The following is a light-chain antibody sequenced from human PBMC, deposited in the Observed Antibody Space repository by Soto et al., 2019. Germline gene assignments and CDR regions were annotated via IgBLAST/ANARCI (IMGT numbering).Light chain of an antibody. CDR3: QQSVSTPYT. CDR1: QTISTY. J-gene: IGKJ2*01. CDR2: DAS. V-gene: IGKV1-39*01. Sequence: DIQMTQSPSSLSASVGDRVTITCRASQTISTYLNWYQQKPGKAARLLIYDASSLLSGVPSRFSGSGSGTDFTLTIASLQPEDFSTYYCQQSVSTPYTVGQGTKVEI.